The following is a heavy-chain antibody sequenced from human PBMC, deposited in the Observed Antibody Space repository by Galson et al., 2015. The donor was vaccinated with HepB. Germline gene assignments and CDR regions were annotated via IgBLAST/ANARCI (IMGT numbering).Heavy chain of an antibody. CDR1: GFTFSSYA. J-gene: IGHJ4*02. CDR2: ISGSGGST. CDR3: AKAIPHSYSSSWYGTLDYFDY. D-gene: IGHD6-13*01. Sequence: SLRLSCAASGFTFSSYAMSWVRQAPGKGLEWVSAISGSGGSTYYAASVKGRFTISRDNSKNTLYLQMNSLRAEDTAVYYCAKAIPHSYSSSWYGTLDYFDYWGQGTLVTVSS. V-gene: IGHV3-23*01.